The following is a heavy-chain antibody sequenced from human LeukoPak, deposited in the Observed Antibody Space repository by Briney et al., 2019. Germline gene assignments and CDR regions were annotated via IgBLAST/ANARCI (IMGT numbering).Heavy chain of an antibody. V-gene: IGHV4-39*07. J-gene: IGHJ4*02. D-gene: IGHD3-3*01. CDR1: GGSVSSSSYY. CDR3: ARGSVRDFWSGYYRHQPYFDY. CDR2: IYYSGST. Sequence: SETLSLTCTVSGGSVSSSSYYWGWIRRPPGKGLEWIGSIYYSGSTNYNPSLKSRVTMSVDTSKNQFSLKLSSVTAADTAVYYCARGSVRDFWSGYYRHQPYFDYWGQGTLVTVSS.